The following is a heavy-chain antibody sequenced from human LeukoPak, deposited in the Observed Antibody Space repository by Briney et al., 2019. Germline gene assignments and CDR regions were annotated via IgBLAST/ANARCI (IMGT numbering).Heavy chain of an antibody. J-gene: IGHJ4*02. D-gene: IGHD2-15*01. CDR2: INAGNGNT. V-gene: IGHV1-3*01. Sequence: APVKVSCKASGYTFTSYAMHWVRQAPGQRLEWMGWINAGNGNTKYSQKFQGRVTITRDTSASTAYMELSSLRSEDTAVYYCARDGSFKELLPDYWGQGTLVTVSS. CDR3: ARDGSFKELLPDY. CDR1: GYTFTSYA.